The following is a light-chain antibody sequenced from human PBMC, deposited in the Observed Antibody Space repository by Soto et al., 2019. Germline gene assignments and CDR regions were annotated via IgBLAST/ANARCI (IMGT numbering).Light chain of an antibody. V-gene: IGKV3-20*01. CDR3: QQYGSSGT. CDR1: QSVSNNY. CDR2: GAS. J-gene: IGKJ1*01. Sequence: EIVLTQSPGTLSLSPGERATLSCRDSQSVSNNYLAWYQQKPGQAHRLLIYGASNRATGISDRFSGSGSGTDFTLTISRLEPEDFPVYYCQQYGSSGTFGQGTKVDMK.